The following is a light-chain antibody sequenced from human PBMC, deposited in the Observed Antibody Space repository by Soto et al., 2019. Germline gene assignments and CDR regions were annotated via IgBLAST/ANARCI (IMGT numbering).Light chain of an antibody. V-gene: IGKV3-15*01. CDR3: QQYNNWPTWT. Sequence: EILMTQSPATLSVSPGERVTLSCRASQSVSSYLAWYQQKPGQPPRLLIYGASTRATGIPARFSGSGSGTDFTLTISSLEPEDFAVYYCQQYNNWPTWTFGQGTKVDIK. J-gene: IGKJ1*01. CDR1: QSVSSY. CDR2: GAS.